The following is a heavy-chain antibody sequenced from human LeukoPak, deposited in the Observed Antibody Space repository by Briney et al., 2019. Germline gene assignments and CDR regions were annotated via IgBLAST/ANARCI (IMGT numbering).Heavy chain of an antibody. CDR3: ASSSSGWYGWFDP. CDR1: GYTFTSYY. Sequence: ASVKVSCKASGYTFTSYYMHWVRQAPGQGLEWMGWMNPNSGNTGYAQKFQGRVTITRNTSISTAYMELSSLRSEDTAVYYCASSSSGWYGWFDPWGQGTLVTVSS. D-gene: IGHD6-19*01. V-gene: IGHV1-8*03. J-gene: IGHJ5*02. CDR2: MNPNSGNT.